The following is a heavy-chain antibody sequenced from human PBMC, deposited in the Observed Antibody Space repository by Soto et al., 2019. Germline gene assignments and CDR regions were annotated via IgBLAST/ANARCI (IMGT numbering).Heavy chain of an antibody. J-gene: IGHJ3*02. CDR2: ISHDGRKK. D-gene: IGHD3-10*01. CDR1: GFTFSNYA. Sequence: QVQLVESGGGVVQPGRSLRLSCAASGFTFSNYAMHWVRQAPGKGLEWVTLISHDGRKKYYADSVKGRVTISRDDSKNXLXXQMNSLRDEDTAVYYCAKDAMGFYYGSGSDDAFDIWGQGTMVTVSS. V-gene: IGHV3-30*18. CDR3: AKDAMGFYYGSGSDDAFDI.